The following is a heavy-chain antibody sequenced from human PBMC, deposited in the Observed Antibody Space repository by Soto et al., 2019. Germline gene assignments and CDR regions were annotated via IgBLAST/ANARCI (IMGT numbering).Heavy chain of an antibody. V-gene: IGHV1-3*01. J-gene: IGHJ4*02. CDR1: GYSFAAYA. CDR2: INAGNGNR. Sequence: GASVKVCCKARGYSFAAYAVHWVRQAPGHRLEWMGWINAGNGNRKYSQKFQGRVTITRDTSASTVYMELRSLRSEDTAVYYCARDPSSGYRSFDYWGQGTLVTVSS. D-gene: IGHD3-22*01. CDR3: ARDPSSGYRSFDY.